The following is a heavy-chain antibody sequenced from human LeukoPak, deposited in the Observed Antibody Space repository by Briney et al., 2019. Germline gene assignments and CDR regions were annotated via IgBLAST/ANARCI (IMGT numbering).Heavy chain of an antibody. D-gene: IGHD3-22*01. CDR1: GGSFSGYY. CDR3: ARLDSSGYYYLFDY. CDR2: INHSGST. J-gene: IGHJ4*02. V-gene: IGHV4-34*01. Sequence: SETLSLTCAVYGGSFSGYYWSWIRQPPGKGLEWIGEINHSGSTNYNPSLKSRVTISVDTSKNQFSLKLSSVTAADTAVYYCARLDSSGYYYLFDYWGQGTLVTVSS.